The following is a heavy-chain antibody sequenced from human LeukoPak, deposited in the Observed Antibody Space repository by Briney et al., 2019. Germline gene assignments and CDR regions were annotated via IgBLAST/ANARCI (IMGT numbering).Heavy chain of an antibody. J-gene: IGHJ3*02. CDR1: GGSITSSTYY. CDR3: ARDKIVRAAHDAFDI. Sequence: SETLSLTCTVSGGSITSSTYYWGWIRQPPGKGREWIGSIYYTGSTYYNPSLKSRVTISIDTSKNQFSLNLTSVTAADTAVYFCARDKIVRAAHDAFDIWGQGTMVTVSS. CDR2: IYYTGST. V-gene: IGHV4-39*07. D-gene: IGHD3-10*01.